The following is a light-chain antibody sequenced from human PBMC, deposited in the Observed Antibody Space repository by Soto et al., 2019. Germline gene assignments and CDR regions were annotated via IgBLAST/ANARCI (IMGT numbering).Light chain of an antibody. CDR2: LNSNGSH. CDR3: QTWGTGPWV. Sequence: QPVLTQSPSASASLGASVKLTCTLSSGHSNYAIAWHQQQPEKGPRCLMKLNSNGSHSKGDVIPDRFSGSSSGAERYLTISSLQSEDEADYYCQTWGTGPWVFGGGTKLTVL. J-gene: IGLJ3*02. CDR1: SGHSNYA. V-gene: IGLV4-69*01.